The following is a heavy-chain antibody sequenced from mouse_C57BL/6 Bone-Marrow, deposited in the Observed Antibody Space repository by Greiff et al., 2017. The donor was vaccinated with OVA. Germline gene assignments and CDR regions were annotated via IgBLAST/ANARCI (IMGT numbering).Heavy chain of an antibody. J-gene: IGHJ4*01. Sequence: EVKLLESGPGLVKPSQSLSLTCSVTGYSITSGYYWNWIRQFPGNKLEWMGYISYDGSNNYNPSLKNRISITRDTSKNQFFLKLNSVTTEDTATYYCARESDNAMDYWGQGTSVTVSS. CDR1: GYSITSGYY. V-gene: IGHV3-6*01. CDR2: ISYDGSN. CDR3: ARESDNAMDY.